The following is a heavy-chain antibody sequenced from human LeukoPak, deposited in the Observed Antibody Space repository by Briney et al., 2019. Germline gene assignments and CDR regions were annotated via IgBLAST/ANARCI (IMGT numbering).Heavy chain of an antibody. CDR1: GFTFSSYG. V-gene: IGHV3-33*01. J-gene: IGHJ6*02. CDR2: ICYDGSNK. CDR3: ARDHLVVPAAIDYYYYYGMDV. Sequence: GGSLRLSCAASGFTFSSYGMHWVRQAPGKGLEWVAVICYDGSNKYYADSVKGRFTISRDNSKNTLYLQMNSLRAEDTAVYYCARDHLVVPAAIDYYYYYGMDVWGQGTTVTVAS. D-gene: IGHD2-2*01.